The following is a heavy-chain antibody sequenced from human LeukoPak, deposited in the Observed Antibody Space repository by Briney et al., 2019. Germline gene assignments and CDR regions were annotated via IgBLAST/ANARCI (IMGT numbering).Heavy chain of an antibody. D-gene: IGHD3-16*01. Sequence: SVKVSCKASGGTFSSYAISWVRQAPGQGLEWMGGIIPIFGTANCAQKFQGRVTITADESTSTAYMELSSLRSEDTAVYYCARNRGHPGGEYYYFMDVWGKGTTVTVPS. CDR1: GGTFSSYA. J-gene: IGHJ6*03. CDR3: ARNRGHPGGEYYYFMDV. V-gene: IGHV1-69*01. CDR2: IIPIFGTA.